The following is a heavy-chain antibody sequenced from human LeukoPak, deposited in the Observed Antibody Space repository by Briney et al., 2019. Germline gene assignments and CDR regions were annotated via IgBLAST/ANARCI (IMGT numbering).Heavy chain of an antibody. D-gene: IGHD3-22*01. CDR1: GGSFSGYY. CDR3: ARGRSDSSGYYSRRGADWFDH. J-gene: IGHJ5*02. V-gene: IGHV4-34*01. CDR2: INHSGST. Sequence: SETLSLTCAVYGGSFSGYYWSWIRQPPGKGLEWIGEINHSGSTNYNPSLKSRVTISVDTSKNQFSLKLSSVTAADTAVYYCARGRSDSSGYYSRRGADWFDHWGQGTLVTVSS.